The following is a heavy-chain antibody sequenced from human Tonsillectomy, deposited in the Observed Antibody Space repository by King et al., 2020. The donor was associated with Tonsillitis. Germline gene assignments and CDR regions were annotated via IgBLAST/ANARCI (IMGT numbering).Heavy chain of an antibody. Sequence: VQLVESGAEVKKPGASVKVSCKVSGDTLTELSMHWVRQAPGKGLEWMGGFDPEDGERVYAQKFQGRVTMTEDTSTDTAYMELSSLGSEDTAVYYCATVAPITMVRGVIHGIFDYWGQGTLVTVSS. CDR1: GDTLTELS. CDR2: FDPEDGER. J-gene: IGHJ4*02. D-gene: IGHD3-10*01. V-gene: IGHV1-24*01. CDR3: ATVAPITMVRGVIHGIFDY.